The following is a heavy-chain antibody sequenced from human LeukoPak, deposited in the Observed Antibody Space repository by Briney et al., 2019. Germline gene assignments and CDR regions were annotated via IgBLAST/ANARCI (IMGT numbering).Heavy chain of an antibody. Sequence: ASVKVSCKASGGTFSRYAISWVRQAPGQGLGWMGGIIPIFGTANYAQKFQGRVTITADKSTSTAYMELSSLRSEDTAVYYCARDNNGGGYCSGGSCYPFEAFDIWGQGTMVTVSS. CDR2: IIPIFGTA. V-gene: IGHV1-69*06. CDR3: ARDNNGGGYCSGGSCYPFEAFDI. CDR1: GGTFSRYA. D-gene: IGHD2-15*01. J-gene: IGHJ3*02.